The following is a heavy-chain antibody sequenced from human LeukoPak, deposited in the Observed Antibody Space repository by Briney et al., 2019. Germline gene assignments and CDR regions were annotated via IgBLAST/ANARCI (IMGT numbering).Heavy chain of an antibody. J-gene: IGHJ4*02. CDR2: ISAYNGNT. CDR1: GYTFTSYG. Sequence: ASVKVSCRASGYTFTSYGISWVRQAPGQGLEWMGWISAYNGNTNYAQKLQGRVTMTADTSTSTAYMELSRLRSDDTAVYYCARAAPSGITGTPLPIDYWGQGTLVTVSS. CDR3: ARAAPSGITGTPLPIDY. D-gene: IGHD1-20*01. V-gene: IGHV1-18*01.